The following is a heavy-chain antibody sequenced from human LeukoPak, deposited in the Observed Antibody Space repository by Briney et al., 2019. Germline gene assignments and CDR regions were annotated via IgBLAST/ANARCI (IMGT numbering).Heavy chain of an antibody. CDR3: AREYIYGAGQDY. J-gene: IGHJ4*02. D-gene: IGHD5-18*01. CDR1: GYTFTGYY. V-gene: IGHV1-2*06. Sequence: ASVKVSCKASGYTFTGYYMHWVRQAPGQGLEWMGRINPNSGGTNYAQKFQCRVTMTRDTSISTAYIELSRLRSDDTAVYHCAREYIYGAGQDYWGQGTLGTVSS. CDR2: INPNSGGT.